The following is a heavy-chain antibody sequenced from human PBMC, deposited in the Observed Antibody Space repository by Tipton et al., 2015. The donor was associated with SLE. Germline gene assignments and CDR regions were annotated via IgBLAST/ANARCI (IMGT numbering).Heavy chain of an antibody. J-gene: IGHJ4*02. CDR3: ARGVEYSYGTFDY. V-gene: IGHV3-74*01. Sequence: SLRLSCAASRFTFDDYAMPWVRQAPGKGLVWVSRINSDGSSTTYADSVKGRFTISRDNAKNTLYLQMNSLRAEDTAVYYCARGVEYSYGTFDYWGQGTLVTVSS. CDR2: INSDGSST. D-gene: IGHD5-18*01. CDR1: RFTFDDYA.